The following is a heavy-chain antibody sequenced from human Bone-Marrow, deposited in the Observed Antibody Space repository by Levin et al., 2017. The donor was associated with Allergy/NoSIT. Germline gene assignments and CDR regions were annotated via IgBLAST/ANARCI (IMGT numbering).Heavy chain of an antibody. CDR2: ISYGGDNK. CDR3: AKDRPQATDYYDSSGSLDY. D-gene: IGHD3-22*01. CDR1: GFTFTLYG. Sequence: LPGGSLRLSCAASGFTFTLYGMHWVRQAPGKGLEWVSFISYGGDNKYFADSVKGRFTISRDNSKNTLYLQMNSLRAEDTAIYYCAKDRPQATDYYDSSGSLDYWGRGTLVTVSS. J-gene: IGHJ4*02. V-gene: IGHV3-30*18.